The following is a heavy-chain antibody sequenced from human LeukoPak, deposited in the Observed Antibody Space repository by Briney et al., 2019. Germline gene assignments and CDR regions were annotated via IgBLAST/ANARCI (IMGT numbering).Heavy chain of an antibody. D-gene: IGHD2-2*01. V-gene: IGHV4-30-2*05. Sequence: SQTLSLTCAVSGGSISSGGYSWSWIRQPPGKGLEWIGYIYHSGSTYYNPSLKSRVTISVDTSKNQFSLKLSSMTAADTAVYYCARDNQLIDYWGQGTLVTVSS. CDR2: IYHSGST. CDR3: ARDNQLIDY. CDR1: GGSISSGGYS. J-gene: IGHJ4*02.